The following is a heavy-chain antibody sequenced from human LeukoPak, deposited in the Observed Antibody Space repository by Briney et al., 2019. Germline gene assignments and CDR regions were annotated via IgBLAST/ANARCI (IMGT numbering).Heavy chain of an antibody. CDR2: LYYSGST. V-gene: IGHV4-39*07. J-gene: IGHJ6*03. D-gene: IGHD2-15*01. CDR1: GGSISSSSYY. CDR3: ARSVEGYCRGGSCYYYSYYMDV. Sequence: SETLSLTCTVSGGSISSSSYYWGWIRQPPGKGLEWIGSLYYSGSTYYNPSLKSRVTISVDTSKNQFSLKLSSVTAADTAVYYCARSVEGYCRGGSCYYYSYYMDVWGKGTTVTVSS.